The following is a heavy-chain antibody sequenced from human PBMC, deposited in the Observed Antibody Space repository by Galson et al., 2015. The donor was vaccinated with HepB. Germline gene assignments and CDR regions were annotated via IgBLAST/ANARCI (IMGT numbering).Heavy chain of an antibody. CDR1: GFTFSNAW. CDR3: TTEGYSYGYHGFNI. CDR2: IKRKSDGGTT. J-gene: IGHJ3*02. V-gene: IGHV3-15*01. Sequence: SLRLSCAASGFTFSNAWMSWVRQAPGKGLEWVGRIKRKSDGGTTDGAAPVKGRFTISRDDSKNTLYLQMNSLETEDTAVYYCTTEGYSYGYHGFNIWGQGTMVTVSS. D-gene: IGHD5-18*01.